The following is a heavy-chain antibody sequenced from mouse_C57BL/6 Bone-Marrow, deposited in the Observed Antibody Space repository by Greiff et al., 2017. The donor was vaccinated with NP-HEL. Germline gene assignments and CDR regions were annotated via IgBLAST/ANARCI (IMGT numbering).Heavy chain of an antibody. CDR2: ISYDGSN. CDR3: AREAATVPDV. D-gene: IGHD1-1*01. J-gene: IGHJ1*03. CDR1: GYSITSGYY. V-gene: IGHV3-6*01. Sequence: EVKLVESGPGLVKPSQSLSLTCSVTGYSITSGYYWNWIRQFPGNKLEWMGYISYDGSNNYNPSLKNRISITRDTSKNQFFLKLNSVTTEDTATYYCAREAATVPDVWGTGTTVTVSS.